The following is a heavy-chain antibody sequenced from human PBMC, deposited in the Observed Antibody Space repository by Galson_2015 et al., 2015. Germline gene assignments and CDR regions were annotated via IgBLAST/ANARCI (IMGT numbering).Heavy chain of an antibody. CDR2: IYSTGGT. D-gene: IGHD1-26*01. J-gene: IGHJ4*02. CDR3: ARDPPAEGTGTYG. Sequence: SLRLSCAASGITVSNNYVSWVRQAPGKGLEWVSAIYSTGGTNYAGSVRGRFTISRDNSKNTVYLQTNSPRAEDSAMYYCARDPPAEGTGTYGWGQGTLVTVSS. V-gene: IGHV3-53*01. CDR1: GITVSNNY.